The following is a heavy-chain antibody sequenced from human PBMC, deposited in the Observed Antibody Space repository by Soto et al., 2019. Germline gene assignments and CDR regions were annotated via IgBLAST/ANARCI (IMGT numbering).Heavy chain of an antibody. V-gene: IGHV1-69*02. CDR2: IIPILGIA. Sequence: QVQLVQSGAEVKKPGSSVKVSCTASGGTFSSYTISWVRQAPGQGLEWMGRIIPILGIANYAQKFQGRVTITADKSTSTAYMELSSLRSEDTAVYYCARGGGITVTTAGYYYYMDVWGKGTTVTVSS. CDR1: GGTFSSYT. CDR3: ARGGGITVTTAGYYYYMDV. J-gene: IGHJ6*03. D-gene: IGHD4-17*01.